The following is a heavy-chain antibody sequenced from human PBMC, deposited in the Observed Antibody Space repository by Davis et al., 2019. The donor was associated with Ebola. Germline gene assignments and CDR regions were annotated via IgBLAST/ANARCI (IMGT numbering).Heavy chain of an antibody. D-gene: IGHD1-26*01. CDR3: ARLPNSGSWGVDY. CDR1: GVSIGSSGYY. V-gene: IGHV4-39*01. J-gene: IGHJ4*02. CDR2: INHSGST. Sequence: SETLSLTCTVSGVSIGSSGYYWSWIRQPPGKGLEWIGEINHSGSTNYNPSLKSRVTISVDTSKNQFSLKLSSVTAADTAVYYCARLPNSGSWGVDYWGQGTLVTVSS.